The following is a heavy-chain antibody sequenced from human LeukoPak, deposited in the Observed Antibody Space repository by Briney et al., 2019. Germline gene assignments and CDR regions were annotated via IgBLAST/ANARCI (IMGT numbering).Heavy chain of an antibody. CDR1: GFTFSSYE. Sequence: GGSLRLSCAASGFTFSSYEMNWVRQAPGKGLEWVSYISSSGSTIYYADSVKGRFTISRDNAKNTLYLQMNSLRAEDTAVYYCARVLHLPGYYDSSGYGVDPWGQGTLVTVSS. J-gene: IGHJ5*02. V-gene: IGHV3-48*03. D-gene: IGHD3-22*01. CDR3: ARVLHLPGYYDSSGYGVDP. CDR2: ISSSGSTI.